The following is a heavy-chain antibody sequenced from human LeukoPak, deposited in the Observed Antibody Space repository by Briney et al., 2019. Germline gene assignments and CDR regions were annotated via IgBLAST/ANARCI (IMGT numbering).Heavy chain of an antibody. Sequence: PGGSLRLSCSASGFTFNTYAMHWVRQAPGKGLEYASAIDHTGGTTFYADSVKGRFTISRDNSKNTLYLQMSSLRSEDTAVYYCAPGKFDYWSQGTLVTVSS. D-gene: IGHD3-10*01. V-gene: IGHV3-64D*08. CDR2: IDHTGGTT. J-gene: IGHJ4*02. CDR1: GFTFNTYA. CDR3: APGKFDY.